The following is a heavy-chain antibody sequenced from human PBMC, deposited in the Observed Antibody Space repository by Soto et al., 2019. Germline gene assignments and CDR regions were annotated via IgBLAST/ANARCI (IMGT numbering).Heavy chain of an antibody. CDR2: INGDGITT. V-gene: IGHV3-74*01. Sequence: EVQLVESGGGLVQPGGSLRLSCAASEFAFSTYWMHWVRQVPGKGLVWVSRINGDGITTSYADSVKGRFTISRDNAENNRYLQMNSLRAEDTAVYYCARDKAYGLDVWGQGTTVTVSS. J-gene: IGHJ6*02. CDR3: ARDKAYGLDV. CDR1: EFAFSTYW.